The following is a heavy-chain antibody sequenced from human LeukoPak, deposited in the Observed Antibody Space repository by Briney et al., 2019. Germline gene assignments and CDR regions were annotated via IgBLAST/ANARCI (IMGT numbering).Heavy chain of an antibody. CDR3: AKERAPKYGSGAY. CDR2: IKHDGSEQ. J-gene: IGHJ4*02. CDR1: GFTFTSYW. Sequence: GGSLRLSCAASGFTFTSYWMSWMRQAPGKGLQWVANIKHDGSEQYYVDSVKGRFTISRDNSKNTLYLQMNSLRAEDTAVYYCAKERAPKYGSGAYWGQGTLVTVSS. D-gene: IGHD3-10*01. V-gene: IGHV3-7*01.